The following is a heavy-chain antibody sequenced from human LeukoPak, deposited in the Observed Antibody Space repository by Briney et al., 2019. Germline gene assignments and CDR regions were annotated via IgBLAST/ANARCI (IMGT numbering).Heavy chain of an antibody. J-gene: IGHJ6*03. CDR2: ISGSGGST. D-gene: IGHD2-2*01. Sequence: GRSLRLSCAASGFTFSSYAMNWVRQAPGKGLEWVSAISGSGGSTYYADSVKGRFTISRDNSKNTLYLQMNSLRAEDTAVYYCAKPAVPAAINYYYYMDVWGKGTTVTVSS. CDR3: AKPAVPAAINYYYYMDV. V-gene: IGHV3-23*01. CDR1: GFTFSSYA.